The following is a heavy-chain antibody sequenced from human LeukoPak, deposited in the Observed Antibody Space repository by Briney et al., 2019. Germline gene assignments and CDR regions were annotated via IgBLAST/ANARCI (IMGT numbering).Heavy chain of an antibody. Sequence: GASVKVSCKASGYTFTGYYVYWVRQAPGQGLEWMGWINPNSGDTNYAQKFQGRVTMTRDTSISTAYMDLSSLRSDDTAMYYCARMWSTITSGWNWFDPWGQGTLVTVSS. CDR3: ARMWSTITSGWNWFDP. V-gene: IGHV1-2*02. D-gene: IGHD4-11*01. CDR2: INPNSGDT. J-gene: IGHJ5*02. CDR1: GYTFTGYY.